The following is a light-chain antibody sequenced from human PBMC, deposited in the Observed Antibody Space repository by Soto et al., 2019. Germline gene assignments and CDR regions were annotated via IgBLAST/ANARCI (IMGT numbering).Light chain of an antibody. Sequence: DIQMTQSPSSQSASVGDRVTITCRASQNISSYLNWYQQKPGKAPKLLIYAASSLQSGVPSRFSGSGSGTDFTLTISSLQPEDFATYYCQQSYSTPPWTFGQGTKVEIK. J-gene: IGKJ1*01. CDR1: QNISSY. V-gene: IGKV1-39*01. CDR2: AAS. CDR3: QQSYSTPPWT.